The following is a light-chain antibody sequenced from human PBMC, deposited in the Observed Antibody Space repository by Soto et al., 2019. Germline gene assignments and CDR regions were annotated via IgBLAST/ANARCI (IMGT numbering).Light chain of an antibody. J-gene: IGKJ1*01. CDR1: QSVSSSY. CDR2: GIS. CDR3: QQYGNSPRT. Sequence: EIVLTQSPGTLSLSPGERATLSCRASQSVSSSYLAWYQQKPGQAPRLLMYGISSRATGIPDRFSGSGSGTDFTLTISKLEPEDFAMYYCQQYGNSPRTFGQGTKVEIK. V-gene: IGKV3-20*01.